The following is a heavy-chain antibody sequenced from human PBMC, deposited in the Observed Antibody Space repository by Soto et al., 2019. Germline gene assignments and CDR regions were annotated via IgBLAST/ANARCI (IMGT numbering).Heavy chain of an antibody. V-gene: IGHV1-2*02. CDR3: AKGGTIVAAGTRVYLYNAMDA. J-gene: IGHJ6*02. D-gene: IGHD1-26*01. Sequence: GASVKVSFKASGYTFTGYYVHWVRQAPGQGLEWMGWINPNSGDTYLAQRFQGRVTMNRDTSIGTAYMELGGLTSDDTAEYYCAKGGTIVAAGTRVYLYNAMDAWGQGTTVTVSS. CDR1: GYTFTGYY. CDR2: INPNSGDT.